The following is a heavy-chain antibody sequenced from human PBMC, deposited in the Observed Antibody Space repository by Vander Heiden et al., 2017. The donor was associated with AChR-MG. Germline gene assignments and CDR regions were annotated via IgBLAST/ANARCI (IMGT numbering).Heavy chain of an antibody. CDR1: GYTFTSYY. CDR3: ARGSGTDQRLYYFDY. V-gene: IGHV1-46*01. Sequence: QVQLVQSGAEVKKPGASVKVSCKASGYTFTSYYMHWVRQAPGQGLEWMGIINPSGGSTSYAQKFQGRVTMTRDTSTSTVYMELSSLRSEDTAVYYCARGSGTDQRLYYFDYWGQGTLVTVSS. CDR2: INPSGGST. J-gene: IGHJ4*02. D-gene: IGHD1-1*01.